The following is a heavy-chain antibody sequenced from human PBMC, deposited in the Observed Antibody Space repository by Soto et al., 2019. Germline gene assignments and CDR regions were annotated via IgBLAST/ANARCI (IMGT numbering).Heavy chain of an antibody. CDR3: AKDYLSWELDFDS. CDR2: VSYDGNNK. J-gene: IGHJ4*02. Sequence: QVQLVESGGGVVQPGMSLRLSCAASGFTFSSYGMHWVRQAPGKGLEWVAVVSYDGNNKYYADSVKGRVTISRDNSKNTLYLQMNSLRAEDTAVYYCAKDYLSWELDFDSWGQGTLVTVSS. CDR1: GFTFSSYG. D-gene: IGHD1-26*01. V-gene: IGHV3-30*18.